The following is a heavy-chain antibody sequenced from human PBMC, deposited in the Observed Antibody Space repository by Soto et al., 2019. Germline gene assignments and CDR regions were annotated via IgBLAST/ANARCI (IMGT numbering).Heavy chain of an antibody. CDR1: GFTFSSYS. Sequence: PGGSLRLSCAASGFTFSSYSMSWVRQAPGKGLEWVSSISSSSSYIYYADSVKGRFTISRDNAKNSLYLQMNSLRAEDTAVYYCAREQGMVRGLEVGYYGMDVWGQGTTVTVSS. J-gene: IGHJ6*02. V-gene: IGHV3-21*01. CDR2: ISSSSSYI. CDR3: AREQGMVRGLEVGYYGMDV. D-gene: IGHD3-10*01.